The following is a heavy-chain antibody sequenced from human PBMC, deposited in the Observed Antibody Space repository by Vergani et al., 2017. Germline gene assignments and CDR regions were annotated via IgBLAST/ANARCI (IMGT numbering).Heavy chain of an antibody. J-gene: IGHJ4*02. CDR1: GGPISSYY. Sequence: QVQLQESGPGLVKPSETLSLICTVSGGPISSYYWSWIRQPPGKGLEWVGYIYYSGSTNYNPSLKTRVTISVGTSKNQFSLKLSSVTAADTAVYYCARGSSGYYFDCWSQGALVTASS. V-gene: IGHV4-59*01. CDR2: IYYSGST. D-gene: IGHD3-22*01. CDR3: ARGSSGYYFDC.